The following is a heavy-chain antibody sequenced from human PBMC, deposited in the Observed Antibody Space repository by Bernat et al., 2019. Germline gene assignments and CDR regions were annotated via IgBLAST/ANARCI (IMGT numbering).Heavy chain of an antibody. V-gene: IGHV3-48*02. Sequence: EVQLVESGGALFQPGGSLRLSVAASGFTFSSYSMNWVRKAPGKGREGVSYISSSSSTIYYADSVKGRFTISRDNAKNSLYLQMNSLRDEDTAVYYCARIAYCGGDCSDDNWFDPWGQGTLVTVSS. J-gene: IGHJ5*02. D-gene: IGHD2-21*02. CDR2: ISSSSSTI. CDR3: ARIAYCGGDCSDDNWFDP. CDR1: GFTFSSYS.